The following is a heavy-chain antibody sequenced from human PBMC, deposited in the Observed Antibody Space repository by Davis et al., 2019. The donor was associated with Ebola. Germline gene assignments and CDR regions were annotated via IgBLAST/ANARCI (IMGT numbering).Heavy chain of an antibody. CDR3: ARKHSGQIRWEYYYYYGMDV. CDR1: GGSISSSNW. D-gene: IGHD6-19*01. Sequence: GSLRLSCAVSGGSISSSNWWSWVRQPPGKGLEWIGEIYHSGSTNYNPSLKSRVTISVDKSKNQFSLKLSSVTAADTAVYYCARKHSGQIRWEYYYYYGMDVWGQGTTVTVSS. J-gene: IGHJ6*02. CDR2: IYHSGST. V-gene: IGHV4-4*02.